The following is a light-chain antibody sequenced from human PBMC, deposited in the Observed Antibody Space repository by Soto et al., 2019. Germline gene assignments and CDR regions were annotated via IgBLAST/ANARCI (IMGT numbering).Light chain of an antibody. CDR3: QQSYSTLPYT. V-gene: IGKV1-39*01. CDR2: AAS. J-gene: IGKJ2*01. Sequence: DIQMTQSPSSLSASVGDRVTITCRASQSISSYLNWNQQKPGKAPKLLIYAASSLQSGVPSRFSGSGPGTDFTLTISSLQPEDFATYYCQQSYSTLPYTFGQGTKLEIK. CDR1: QSISSY.